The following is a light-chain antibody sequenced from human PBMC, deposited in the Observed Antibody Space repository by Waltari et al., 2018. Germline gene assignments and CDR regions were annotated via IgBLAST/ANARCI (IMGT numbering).Light chain of an antibody. Sequence: QSALTQPAPVSGSPGQSVTIFCAGTSNDVGGYNSVSWYQEHPGQAPRVIIYDVSDRPSGVSDRFSASKSGNTASLTISGLQAEDEADYYCSSQSSNDVVLFGGGTKLTVL. CDR2: DVS. CDR1: SNDVGGYNS. CDR3: SSQSSNDVVL. V-gene: IGLV2-14*01. J-gene: IGLJ2*01.